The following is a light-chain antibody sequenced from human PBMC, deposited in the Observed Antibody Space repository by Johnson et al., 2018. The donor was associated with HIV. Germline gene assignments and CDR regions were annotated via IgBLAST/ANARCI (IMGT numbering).Light chain of an antibody. CDR2: DNN. CDR3: AVWDSSLTAHYV. V-gene: IGLV1-51*01. J-gene: IGLJ1*01. Sequence: QPVLTQPPSVSAAPGQKVIISCSGSSSNIGNNYVSWFQQLPGTAPKLLIYDNNKRPSGIPDRFSGSKSGTSATLAITGLHTGDEADYYCAVWDSSLTAHYVVGTGTKITVL. CDR1: SSNIGNNY.